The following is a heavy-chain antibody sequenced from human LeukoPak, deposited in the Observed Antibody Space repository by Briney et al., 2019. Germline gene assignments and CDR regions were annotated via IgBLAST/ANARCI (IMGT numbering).Heavy chain of an antibody. CDR2: INPSGGST. CDR1: GYTFTSYY. Sequence: ASVKVSCKASGYTFTSYYMHWVRQAPGQGLEWMGIINPSGGSTSYAQKFQGRATMTRDTSTSTVYMELSSLRSEDTAVYYCARGDCSGGSCYPYFDYWGQGTLVTVSS. D-gene: IGHD2-15*01. J-gene: IGHJ4*02. V-gene: IGHV1-46*01. CDR3: ARGDCSGGSCYPYFDY.